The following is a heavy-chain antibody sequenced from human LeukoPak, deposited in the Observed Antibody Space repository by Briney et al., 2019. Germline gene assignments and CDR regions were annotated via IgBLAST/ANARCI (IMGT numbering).Heavy chain of an antibody. CDR1: GFTFSSYE. CDR2: ISSSGSTI. Sequence: GGSLRLSCAASGFTFSSYEMNWVRQAPGKGLEWVSYISSSGSTIYYADSVKGRFTISRDNAKNSLYLQMNSLRAEDTAVYYCARPFSSSWTNDAFDIWGQGTMVTVSS. D-gene: IGHD6-13*01. J-gene: IGHJ3*02. CDR3: ARPFSSSWTNDAFDI. V-gene: IGHV3-48*03.